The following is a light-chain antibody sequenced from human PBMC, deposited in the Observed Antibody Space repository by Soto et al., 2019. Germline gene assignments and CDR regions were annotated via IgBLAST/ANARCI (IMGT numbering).Light chain of an antibody. V-gene: IGKV3D-20*02. J-gene: IGKJ5*01. CDR3: QQRNDWPLT. CDR2: ASS. CDR1: QSVSNNY. Sequence: EIVLTQSPGTLSLSPGERATLSCRASQSVSNNYLAWYQHKPGQAPRLLIYASSNRATGIPDRFSGSASGTDFTLTINRLEPEDFAVYYCQQRNDWPLTFGQGTRLEIK.